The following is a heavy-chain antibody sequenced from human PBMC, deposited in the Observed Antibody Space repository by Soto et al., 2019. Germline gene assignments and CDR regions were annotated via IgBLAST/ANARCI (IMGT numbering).Heavy chain of an antibody. CDR1: GYTFSSFG. J-gene: IGHJ4*02. D-gene: IGHD6-6*01. CDR3: VRDLAAKSLSSVPIPLFDF. CDR2: ISGNNGNK. V-gene: IGHV1-18*01. Sequence: ASVKVSCKASGYTFSSFGITWLRQAPGQGLEWMGWISGNNGNKNYAQKFQGRITVTTDTSTTTAYMELRSLKSEDTAVYYCVRDLAAKSLSSVPIPLFDFWGQGTLVTVSS.